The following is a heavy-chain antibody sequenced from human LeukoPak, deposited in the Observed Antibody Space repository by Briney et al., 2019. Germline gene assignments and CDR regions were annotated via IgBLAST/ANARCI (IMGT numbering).Heavy chain of an antibody. Sequence: GGSLRLSCAASGFTFSSYSMNWVRQAPGKGLEWVSSISSSSSYIYYADSVKGRFTISRDNAKNSLYLQMNSLRAEDTAVYYCARDLSDSSGWSDAFDIWGQGTMVTVSS. D-gene: IGHD6-19*01. V-gene: IGHV3-21*01. CDR2: ISSSSSYI. CDR1: GFTFSSYS. J-gene: IGHJ3*02. CDR3: ARDLSDSSGWSDAFDI.